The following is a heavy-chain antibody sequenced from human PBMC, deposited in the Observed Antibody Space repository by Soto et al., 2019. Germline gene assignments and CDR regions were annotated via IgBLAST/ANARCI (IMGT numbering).Heavy chain of an antibody. J-gene: IGHJ4*02. V-gene: IGHV4-34*01. Sequence: PSETLSLTCAVYGGSFSDFHWSWIRQPPGKGLEWIAEINLRGNTNYNPSLKSRVTMSVDTSQNQFSLKMTSVTAADTAVYYCARTPGSSYIDHWGQGTLVTVSS. D-gene: IGHD6-13*01. CDR1: GGSFSDFH. CDR2: INLRGNT. CDR3: ARTPGSSYIDH.